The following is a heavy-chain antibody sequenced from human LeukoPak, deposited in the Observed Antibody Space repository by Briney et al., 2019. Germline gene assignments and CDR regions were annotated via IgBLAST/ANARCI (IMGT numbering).Heavy chain of an antibody. CDR2: ISSSSSYI. D-gene: IGHD2-8*01. J-gene: IGHJ4*02. CDR3: ARDRGLNYLDY. Sequence: GGSLRLSCAASGFTFSSYSMNWVRQAPGKGLQWVSSISSSSSYIYYADSVKGRFTISRDNAKNSLYLQMNSLRAEDTAVYYCARDRGLNYLDYWGQGTLVTVSS. V-gene: IGHV3-21*01. CDR1: GFTFSSYS.